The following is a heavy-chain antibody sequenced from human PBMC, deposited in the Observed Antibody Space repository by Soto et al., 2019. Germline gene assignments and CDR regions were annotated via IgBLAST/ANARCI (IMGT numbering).Heavy chain of an antibody. Sequence: GGSLRLSCAASGFTFSSYAMSWVRQAPGKGLEWVSAISGSGGSTYYADSVKGRFTISRDNSKNTLYLQMNSLRAEDTAVYYCAKDLEPSSRIVVVITNSFDYWGQGTLVTVSS. CDR1: GFTFSSYA. V-gene: IGHV3-23*01. D-gene: IGHD3-22*01. CDR2: ISGSGGST. CDR3: AKDLEPSSRIVVVITNSFDY. J-gene: IGHJ4*02.